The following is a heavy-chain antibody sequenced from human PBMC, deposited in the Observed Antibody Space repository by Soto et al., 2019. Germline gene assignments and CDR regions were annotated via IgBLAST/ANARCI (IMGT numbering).Heavy chain of an antibody. CDR3: ARGPGDIAARPYYFDY. V-gene: IGHV4-34*01. CDR2: INHSGST. D-gene: IGHD6-6*01. J-gene: IGHJ4*02. Sequence: SETLSLTCAVYGGSFSGYYWSWIRQPPGKGLEWIGEINHSGSTNYNPSLKSRVTISVDTSKNQFSLKLSSVTAADTAVYYCARGPGDIAARPYYFDYWGQGTLVTVSS. CDR1: GGSFSGYY.